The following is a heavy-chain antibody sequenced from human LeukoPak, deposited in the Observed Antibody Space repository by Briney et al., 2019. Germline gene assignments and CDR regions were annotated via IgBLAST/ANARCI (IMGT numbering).Heavy chain of an antibody. CDR3: AREVGYSYGHDF. CDR2: FYSGGST. J-gene: IGHJ4*02. CDR1: GFTVSDNY. V-gene: IGHV3-53*01. Sequence: PGGSLRLSCAASGFTVSDNYMSWVRQAPGKGLEWVSIFYSGGSTYYADSVKGRFTISRVNSKNILYLQMNSLRAEDTAVYYCAREVGYSYGHDFWGQGTLVTVSS. D-gene: IGHD5-18*01.